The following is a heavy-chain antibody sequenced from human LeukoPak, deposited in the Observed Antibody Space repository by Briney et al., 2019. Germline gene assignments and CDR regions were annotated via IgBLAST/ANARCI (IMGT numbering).Heavy chain of an antibody. CDR2: IYYSGST. Sequence: PSETLSLTCTVSGGSISSGDYYWSWIRQPPGKGLEWIGYIYYSGSTYYNPSLKSRVTISVDTSKNQFSLKLSSVTAADTAVYYCARVPINGSGYLPWGQGTLVTVSS. CDR1: GGSISSGDYY. D-gene: IGHD3-22*01. V-gene: IGHV4-30-4*02. J-gene: IGHJ5*02. CDR3: ARVPINGSGYLP.